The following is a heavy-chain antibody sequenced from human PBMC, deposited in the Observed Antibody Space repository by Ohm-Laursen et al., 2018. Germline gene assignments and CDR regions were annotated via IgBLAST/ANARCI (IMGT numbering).Heavy chain of an antibody. CDR1: GFTFSNAW. CDR2: IKRKADGETT. J-gene: IGHJ1*01. CDR3: TTAPTNYYDSSGYPPEYFQH. D-gene: IGHD3-22*01. V-gene: IGHV3-15*01. Sequence: SLRLSCTASGFTFSNAWMSWVRQAPGKGLEWVGRIKRKADGETTDYAAPVKDRLTTSRDDSKNTLYLQMNSLKTEDTAVYYCTTAPTNYYDSSGYPPEYFQHWGQGTLVTVSS.